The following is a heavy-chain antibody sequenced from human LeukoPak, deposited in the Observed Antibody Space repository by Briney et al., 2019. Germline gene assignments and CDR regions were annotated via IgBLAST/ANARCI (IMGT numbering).Heavy chain of an antibody. CDR1: GVSISSSNSY. J-gene: IGHJ5*02. Sequence: PSETLSLTCTVSGVSISSSNSYWGWIRQPPGKGLEWIGSIYYSGSTYYNPSLKSRVTISVDTSKNQFSLKLSSVTAADTAVYYCAREVRLNDLITMVRGVIINNWFDPWGQGTLVTVSS. CDR3: AREVRLNDLITMVRGVIINNWFDP. V-gene: IGHV4-39*07. D-gene: IGHD3-10*01. CDR2: IYYSGST.